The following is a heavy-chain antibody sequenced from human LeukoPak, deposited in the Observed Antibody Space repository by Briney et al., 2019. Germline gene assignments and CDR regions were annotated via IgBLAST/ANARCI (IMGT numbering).Heavy chain of an antibody. Sequence: SETLSLTCNVSSGSLRENYWSWIRQSPGKGLEWIAEINHSGSTNYNPSLKSRVTISADTSKNQFSLRLSSVTAADTAVYYCARLRYFDWHPDYWGQGTLVTVSS. J-gene: IGHJ4*02. V-gene: IGHV4-34*01. CDR1: SGSLRENY. CDR2: INHSGST. D-gene: IGHD3-9*01. CDR3: ARLRYFDWHPDY.